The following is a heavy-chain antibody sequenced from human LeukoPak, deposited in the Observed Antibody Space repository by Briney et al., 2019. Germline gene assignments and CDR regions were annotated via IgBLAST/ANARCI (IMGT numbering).Heavy chain of an antibody. CDR3: TRERYYYDSSALGDYGRDV. V-gene: IGHV1-18*01. CDR1: GYTFTSYG. D-gene: IGHD3-22*01. J-gene: IGHJ6*02. Sequence: ASVKVSCKASGYTFTSYGISWVRQAPGQGLEWRGWIHAYNGNTNYAQKLQRRVAIAPDPSTSTAYLELRRLRAGDTTVYSRTRERYYYDSSALGDYGRDVWGQGTTVTVSS. CDR2: IHAYNGNT.